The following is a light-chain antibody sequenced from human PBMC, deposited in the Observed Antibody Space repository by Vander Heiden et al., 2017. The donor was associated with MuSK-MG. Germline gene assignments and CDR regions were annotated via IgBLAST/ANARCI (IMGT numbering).Light chain of an antibody. CDR2: AAS. CDR1: QSISIY. Sequence: DIQMTQSPSSLSASVGDRVTITCRAGQSISIYLNWYQRKPGKAPKLLIYAASSLQSGVPSRFSGSGSGTDFTLAIRILQPEDFATYYCQQRDSTPTTFGQGTKVELK. CDR3: QQRDSTPTT. J-gene: IGKJ1*01. V-gene: IGKV1-39*01.